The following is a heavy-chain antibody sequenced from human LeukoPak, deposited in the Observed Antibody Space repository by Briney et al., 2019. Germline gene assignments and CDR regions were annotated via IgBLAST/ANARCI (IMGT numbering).Heavy chain of an antibody. V-gene: IGHV3-48*03. CDR1: GFTFSSYE. D-gene: IGHD4-11*01. J-gene: IGHJ4*02. Sequence: GGSLRLSCAASGFTFSSYEMNWVRQAPGKGLEWVSYISSSGSTIYYADSVKGRFTISRDNAKNSLYLQMNSLRAEDTAVYYCARDRGRTTVTYFDYWGQGTLVTVSS. CDR3: ARDRGRTTVTYFDY. CDR2: ISSSGSTI.